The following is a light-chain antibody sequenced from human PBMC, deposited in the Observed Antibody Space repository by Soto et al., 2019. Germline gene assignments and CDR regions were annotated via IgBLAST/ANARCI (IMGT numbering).Light chain of an antibody. V-gene: IGKV1-17*03. J-gene: IGKJ4*01. CDR3: LQHDSYPLT. CDR1: QGIVKY. CDR2: EAS. Sequence: DIQMTQSPSAMSASVGDRVTITCRASQGIVKYFDWFQQKPGKAPKRLIYEASSLQSGVPARFSGSGSGTEFTLTVSSLQPEDSAVYYCLQHDSYPLTFGGGTKVEIK.